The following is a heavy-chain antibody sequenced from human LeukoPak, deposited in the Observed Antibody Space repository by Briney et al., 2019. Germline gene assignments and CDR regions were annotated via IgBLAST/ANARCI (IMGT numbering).Heavy chain of an antibody. V-gene: IGHV3-23*01. CDR1: GFTFSSYG. CDR3: AKRDSSGSFYFDH. J-gene: IGHJ4*02. D-gene: IGHD3-22*01. Sequence: PGGSLRLSCAASGFTFSSYGMSWVRQAPGTGLGWVSAITGSDASTFYADSVKGRFTISRDNPKNTLYLQMNSLRAEDTAVYYCAKRDSSGSFYFDHWGQGTLVTVSS. CDR2: ITGSDAST.